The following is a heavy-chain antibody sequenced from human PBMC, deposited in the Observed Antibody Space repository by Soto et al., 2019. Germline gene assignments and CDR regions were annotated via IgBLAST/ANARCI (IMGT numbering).Heavy chain of an antibody. D-gene: IGHD6-6*01. Sequence: GGSLRLSCAASGFTFSSYWMSWVRQAPGKGLEWVANIKQDGSEKYYVDSVKGRFTISRDNAKNSLYLQMNGLRAEDTAVYYCAVDGSSSDYYYYYGMDVWGQGTTVTVSS. CDR2: IKQDGSEK. CDR1: GFTFSSYW. V-gene: IGHV3-7*01. CDR3: AVDGSSSDYYYYYGMDV. J-gene: IGHJ6*02.